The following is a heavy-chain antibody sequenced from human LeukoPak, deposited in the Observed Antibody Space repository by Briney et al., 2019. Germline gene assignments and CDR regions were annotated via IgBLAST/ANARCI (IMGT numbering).Heavy chain of an antibody. CDR3: ARGRVDTAPGGGWFDP. D-gene: IGHD5-18*01. CDR2: INHSGST. Sequence: PSETLSLTCAVYGGSFSGYYWSXXXXXXXXXXXXXGEINHSGSTNYNPSLKSXVTISXDXXXXXXSLKLSSVTAADTAVYYCARGRVDTAPGGGWFDPWGQGTLVTVSS. J-gene: IGHJ5*02. V-gene: IGHV4-34*01. CDR1: GGSFSGYY.